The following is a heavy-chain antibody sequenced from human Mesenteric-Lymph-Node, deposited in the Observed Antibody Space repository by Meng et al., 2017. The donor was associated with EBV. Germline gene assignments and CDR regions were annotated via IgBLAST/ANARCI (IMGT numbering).Heavy chain of an antibody. CDR1: GGSVNSGSYY. V-gene: IGHV4-61*03. CDR2: IFSSGST. CDR3: ARGYGSGSYRYFDY. J-gene: IGHJ4*02. Sequence: QVQVQGSAPGLVKPSETLSLTFPVSGGSVNSGSYYWSWIRQPPGKGLQWIGYIFSSGSTNYNPSFKSRVTISVDMSKNHFSLRLTSVTPADTAVYYCARGYGSGSYRYFDYWGQGTLVTVSS. D-gene: IGHD3-10*01.